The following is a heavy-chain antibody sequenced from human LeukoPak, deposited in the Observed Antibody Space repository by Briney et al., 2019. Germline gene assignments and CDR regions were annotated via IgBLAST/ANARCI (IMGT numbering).Heavy chain of an antibody. CDR3: ARDEELRLGELSSPHFDY. D-gene: IGHD3-16*02. Sequence: GGSLRLSRAASGFTYSSYAMHWVRQAPGKGLEWVAVISYDGNNKYYADSVKGRFTISRDNSKNTLYLQMNSLRAEDTAVYYCARDEELRLGELSSPHFDYWGQGTLVTVSS. CDR2: ISYDGNNK. J-gene: IGHJ4*02. V-gene: IGHV3-30-3*01. CDR1: GFTYSSYA.